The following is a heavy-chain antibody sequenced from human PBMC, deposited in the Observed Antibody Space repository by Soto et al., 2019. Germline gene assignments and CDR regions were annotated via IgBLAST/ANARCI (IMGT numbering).Heavy chain of an antibody. CDR1: GDSVTSVSDY. CDR2: IYYSGSA. D-gene: IGHD3-10*01. V-gene: IGHV4-61*01. J-gene: IGHJ6*02. Sequence: PSETLSLTCTVSGDSVTSVSDYWSWIRQPPGKGLEWIGYIYYSGSADYNPSLGSRSTISIDTSKNQFSLKLTSVTAADTAVYYCARGVGXXYYYYHMDLWGQGTTVTVSS. CDR3: ARGVGXXYYYYHMDL.